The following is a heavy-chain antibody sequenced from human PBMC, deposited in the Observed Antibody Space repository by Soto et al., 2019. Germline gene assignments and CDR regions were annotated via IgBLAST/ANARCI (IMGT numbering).Heavy chain of an antibody. Sequence: SETLSLTCTVSGGSISSGDYYWSWIRQPPGKGLEWIGYIYYSGSTYYNPSLKSRVTISVDTSKNQFSLKLSSVTAADTAVYYCARYTAMGSPSYGMDVWGQGTTVTVSS. D-gene: IGHD5-18*01. V-gene: IGHV4-30-4*01. CDR1: GGSISSGDYY. J-gene: IGHJ6*02. CDR3: ARYTAMGSPSYGMDV. CDR2: IYYSGST.